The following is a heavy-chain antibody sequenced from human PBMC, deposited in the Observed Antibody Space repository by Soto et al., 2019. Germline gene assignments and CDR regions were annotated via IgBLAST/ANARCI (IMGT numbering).Heavy chain of an antibody. V-gene: IGHV4-61*01. CDR3: ARGYYDSSGYSLDP. CDR2: IYYTDTA. D-gene: IGHD3-22*01. J-gene: IGHJ5*02. CDR1: GGSISSSYY. Sequence: PSETLSLTCTVSGGSISSSYYWSWIRQPPGKGLEWIGYIYYTDTANYNPSLSSRVTISEDTSKNQFSLKLSSVTAADTAVYYCARGYYDSSGYSLDPWGQGTLVTVSS.